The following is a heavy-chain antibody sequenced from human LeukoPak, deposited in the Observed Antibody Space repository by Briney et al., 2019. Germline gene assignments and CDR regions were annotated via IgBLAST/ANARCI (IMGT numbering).Heavy chain of an antibody. CDR2: IYYSGST. J-gene: IGHJ3*02. D-gene: IGHD2-8*01. CDR3: ARHMGYCTNGVCYHAFDI. Sequence: PSETLSLTCTVSGGSISSYYWSWIRQPPGKGLEWIGYIYYSGSTNYNPSLKSRVTISVDTSKNQFSLKLSSVTAADTAVYYCARHMGYCTNGVCYHAFDIWGQGTMVTVSP. CDR1: GGSISSYY. V-gene: IGHV4-59*08.